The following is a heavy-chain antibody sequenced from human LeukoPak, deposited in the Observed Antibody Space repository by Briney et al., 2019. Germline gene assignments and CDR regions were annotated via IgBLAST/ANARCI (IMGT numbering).Heavy chain of an antibody. V-gene: IGHV1-18*01. D-gene: IGHD2-21*02. J-gene: IGHJ1*01. CDR1: GYSLTTYG. CDR2: INTNNNTT. Sequence: ASVKVSCTASGYSLTTYGIRWLRQAPGQGLEWMGRINTNNNTTYFAQKFQGRVTLTTDRSTSTAYMELRSLTSDDTAVYYCARHWPVVITDHCGEGTLVIVSS. CDR3: ARHWPVVITDH.